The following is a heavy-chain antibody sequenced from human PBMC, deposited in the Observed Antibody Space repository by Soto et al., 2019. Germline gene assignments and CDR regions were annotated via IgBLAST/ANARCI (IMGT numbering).Heavy chain of an antibody. CDR1: GFTFSSYA. D-gene: IGHD6-13*01. CDR3: ARVLIRGTAAGPNNQIRHRTHAYYYYSDMDV. Sequence: GGSLRLSCAASGFTFSSYAMSWVRQAPGKGLEWVSAISGSGGSKYYADSVKGRFTISRDNPKNTLYLQMNSLRADDTAVYYCARVLIRGTAAGPNNQIRHRTHAYYYYSDMDVWGQGTPVTVS. J-gene: IGHJ6*02. V-gene: IGHV3-23*01. CDR2: ISGSGGSK.